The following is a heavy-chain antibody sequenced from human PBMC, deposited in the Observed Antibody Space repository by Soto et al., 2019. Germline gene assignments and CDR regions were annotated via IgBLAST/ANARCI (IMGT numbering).Heavy chain of an antibody. D-gene: IGHD5-12*01. CDR2: ISAYNGNT. V-gene: IGHV1-18*01. CDR3: ARDFAPYGGYNYYYYMDV. J-gene: IGHJ6*03. Sequence: SLKVACKAAVYTFTGDVGGRRRQDPGQGLEWMGWISAYNGNTNYAQKLQGRVTMTTDTSTSTAYMELRSLRSDDTAVYYCARDFAPYGGYNYYYYMDVWGKGTTVTVSS. CDR1: VYTFTGDV.